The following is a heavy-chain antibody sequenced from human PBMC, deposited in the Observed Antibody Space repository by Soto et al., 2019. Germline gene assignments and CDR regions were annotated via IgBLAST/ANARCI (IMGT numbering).Heavy chain of an antibody. CDR1: GGTFSSYA. V-gene: IGHV1-69*06. CDR2: IIPIFGTA. CDR3: ARSSRIAPYGMDV. Sequence: SVKVSCKASGGTFSSYAISWVRQAPGQGLEWMGGIIPIFGTANYAQKFQGRVTITADKSTSTAYMELSSLRSEEMAVYYCARSSRIAPYGMDVWGQGTTVTVSS. D-gene: IGHD6-6*01. J-gene: IGHJ6*02.